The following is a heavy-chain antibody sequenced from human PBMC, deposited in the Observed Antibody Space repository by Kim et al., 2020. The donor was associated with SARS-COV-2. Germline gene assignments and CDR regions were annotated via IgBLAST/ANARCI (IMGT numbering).Heavy chain of an antibody. D-gene: IGHD6-19*01. CDR3: STQHSSGLSYFDY. V-gene: IGHV3-21*01. J-gene: IGHJ4*02. CDR1: GFTFSSYS. Sequence: GASLRLSCAASGFTFSSYSMNWVPQAPGKGLEWVSSISSSSSYIYYADSVKGRFTISRDNAKTSLYLQMNSLRAEDPAVYSCSTQHSSGLSYFDYWGQGT. CDR2: ISSSSSYI.